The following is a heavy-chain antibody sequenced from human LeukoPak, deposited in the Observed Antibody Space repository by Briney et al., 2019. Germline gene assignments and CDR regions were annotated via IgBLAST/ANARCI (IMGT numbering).Heavy chain of an antibody. V-gene: IGHV3-7*01. CDR2: IKQDGSEK. CDR1: GFTFSTSG. Sequence: PGRSLRLSCAASGFTFSTSGMHWVRQAPGKGLEWVANIKQDGSEKYYVDSVKGRFTISRDNAKNSLYLQMNSLRAEDTAVYYCASEDLGYCSSTSCSDRAEYFQHWGQGTLVTVSS. D-gene: IGHD2-2*01. J-gene: IGHJ1*01. CDR3: ASEDLGYCSSTSCSDRAEYFQH.